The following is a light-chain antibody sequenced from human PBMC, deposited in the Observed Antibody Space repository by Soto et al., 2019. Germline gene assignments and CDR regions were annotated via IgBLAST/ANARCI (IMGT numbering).Light chain of an antibody. Sequence: QSALTQPASVSGSPGQSITILCTGTGSDVGGFNSVSWYQHYPGKAPKVIIYDDNYRPSGVSNRFSGSKSGNTASLTISGLQADDEADYYCTSYTYSSTWVFGGGTKLTVL. CDR2: DDN. CDR1: GSDVGGFNS. CDR3: TSYTYSSTWV. J-gene: IGLJ3*02. V-gene: IGLV2-14*01.